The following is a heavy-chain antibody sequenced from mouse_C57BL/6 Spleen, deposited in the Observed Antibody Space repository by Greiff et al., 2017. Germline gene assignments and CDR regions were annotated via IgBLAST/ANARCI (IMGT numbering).Heavy chain of an antibody. CDR2: IDPSDSYT. V-gene: IGHV1-69*01. D-gene: IGHD2-5*01. CDR1: GYTFTSYW. Sequence: QVQLQQPGAELVMPGASVKLSCKASGYTFTSYWMHWVKQRPGQGLEWIGEIDPSDSYTNYNQKFKGKSTLTVDKSSSTAYMQLSSLTSEDSAVYYCAVYSNYRAYWGQGTLVTVSA. J-gene: IGHJ3*01. CDR3: AVYSNYRAY.